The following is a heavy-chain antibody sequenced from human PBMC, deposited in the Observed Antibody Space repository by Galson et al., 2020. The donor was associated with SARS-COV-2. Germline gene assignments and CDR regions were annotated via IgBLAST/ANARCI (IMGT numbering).Heavy chain of an antibody. V-gene: IGHV3-74*01. J-gene: IGHJ4*02. D-gene: IGHD3-16*01. Sequence: ALHGEPLKISCAASGFTFSSYWMHWVRQAPGKGLVWVSRIYSEGSSTSYADSVKGRFTISGDDAKNTLYLHMSSLRAEDTAVYYCARGDMRNDYFDYWGQGTLVTVSS. CDR2: IYSEGSST. CDR1: GFTFSSYW. CDR3: ARGDMRNDYFDY.